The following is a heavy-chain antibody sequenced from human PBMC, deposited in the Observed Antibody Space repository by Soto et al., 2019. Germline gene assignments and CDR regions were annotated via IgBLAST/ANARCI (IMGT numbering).Heavy chain of an antibody. CDR2: IYYSGST. CDR1: GGSLSSDGSY. D-gene: IGHD1-1*01. CDR3: VSHHNCFSL. V-gene: IGHV4-31*03. J-gene: IGHJ2*01. Sequence: PSETLSLTCTVSGGSLSSDGSYWSWIRQHPGKGLEWIGYIYYSGSTYYNPSLRSRVTMSVDTSKNQFSLKLSSVTAADTAVYYCVSHHNCFSLWARRSRVPVSS.